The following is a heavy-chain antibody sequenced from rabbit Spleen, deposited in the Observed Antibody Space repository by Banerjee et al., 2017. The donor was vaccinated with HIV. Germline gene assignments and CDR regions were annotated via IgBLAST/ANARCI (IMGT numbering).Heavy chain of an antibody. CDR3: ARGSATMTMVIIGFYLSL. J-gene: IGHJ4*01. CDR1: GLDFSSRYF. V-gene: IGHV1S40*01. D-gene: IGHD2-1*01. Sequence: QSLEESGGDLVKPGASLTLTCTANGLDFSSRYFMCWVRQAPGKGLEWISCIAGSSSGFTYSATWATGRFTISKTSSTTVTLQMTTLTAADTATYFCARGSATMTMVIIGFYLSLWGQGTLVTVS. CDR2: IAGSSSGFT.